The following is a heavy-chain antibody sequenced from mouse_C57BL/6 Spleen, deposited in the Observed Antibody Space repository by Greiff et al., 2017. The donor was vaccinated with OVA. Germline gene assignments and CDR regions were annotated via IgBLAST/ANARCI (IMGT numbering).Heavy chain of an antibody. V-gene: IGHV5-9-1*02. CDR3: TRDSSIYWYFDV. D-gene: IGHD1-1*01. J-gene: IGHJ1*03. Sequence: EVQVVESGEGLVKPGGSLKLSCAASGFTFSSYAMSWVRQTPEKRLEWVAYISSGGDYIYYADTVKGRFTISRDNARNTLYLQMSSLKSEDTAMYYCTRDSSIYWYFDVWGTGTTVTVSS. CDR1: GFTFSSYA. CDR2: ISSGGDYI.